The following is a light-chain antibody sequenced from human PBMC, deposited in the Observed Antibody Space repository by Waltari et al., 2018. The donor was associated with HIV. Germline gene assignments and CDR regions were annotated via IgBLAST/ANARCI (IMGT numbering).Light chain of an antibody. CDR2: YDS. CDR1: DLGHQR. J-gene: IGLJ3*02. V-gene: IGLV3-21*04. Sequence: SCERTQPPSVPLPHGQPATITSQGKDLGHQRVHCYKQKPGQAPVLVIFYDSDRPSGIAQRFSGSNSGNTATLTITRVGAGDEADYYCQVWDSTSDHVVFGGGTTLTVL. CDR3: QVWDSTSDHVV.